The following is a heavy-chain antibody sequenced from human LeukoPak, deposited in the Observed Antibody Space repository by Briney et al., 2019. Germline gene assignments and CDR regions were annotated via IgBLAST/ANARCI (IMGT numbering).Heavy chain of an antibody. CDR3: ARGRDRSKAGDH. CDR2: IHPSGVF. D-gene: IGHD5-24*01. J-gene: IGHJ4*02. CDR1: GGSCDDYY. V-gene: IGHV4-34*01. Sequence: SETLSLTCAVYGGSCDDYYCSWLRQPPGKGLEWIGEIHPSGVFYYNSSLLSRVTISIDTSKSQFSLRLTSVTDADTAFYYCARGRDRSKAGDHWGQGSLVTVSS.